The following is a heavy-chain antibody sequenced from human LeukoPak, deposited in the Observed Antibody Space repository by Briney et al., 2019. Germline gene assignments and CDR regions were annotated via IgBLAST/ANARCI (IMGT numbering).Heavy chain of an antibody. V-gene: IGHV3-15*01. D-gene: IGHD6-13*01. CDR3: TRQQLVLDF. J-gene: IGHJ4*02. CDR1: GFTFSNAW. CDR2: IKSKTDGGTT. Sequence: PGGSLRLSCAASGFTFSNAWVSWVRQAPGKGLEWVGHIKSKTDGGTTDYAAPVKGRFTISRDDSKNTLYLQMNSLKTEDTAVYYCTRQQLVLDFWGQGTLVTVSS.